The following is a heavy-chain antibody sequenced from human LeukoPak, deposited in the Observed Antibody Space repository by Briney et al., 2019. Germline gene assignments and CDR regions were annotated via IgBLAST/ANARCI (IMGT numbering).Heavy chain of an antibody. Sequence: PGGSLRLSCAASGFTFSDYYMSWIRQAPGKGLEWVSYISSSGSTIYYADSVKGRFTISRDNSKNTLYLQMNSLRAEDPAVYYCSKGDTTWELPHDYWGQGTLVTVSS. J-gene: IGHJ4*02. D-gene: IGHD1-26*01. CDR3: SKGDTTWELPHDY. CDR2: ISSSGSTI. CDR1: GFTFSDYY. V-gene: IGHV3-11*01.